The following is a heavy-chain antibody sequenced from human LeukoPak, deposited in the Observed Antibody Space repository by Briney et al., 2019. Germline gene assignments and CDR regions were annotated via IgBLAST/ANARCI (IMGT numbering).Heavy chain of an antibody. CDR2: IKSETDGGTI. D-gene: IGHD2-8*01. CDR3: TTGTRNASRGC. CDR1: GFTFTNAW. J-gene: IGHJ4*02. Sequence: PGGSLRLSCAASGFTFTNAWMSWVRQAPGKGLEWVGRIKSETDGGTIDYAAPVKGRFTISRDDSKNTLYLQMNSLKTEDTAVYYCTTGTRNASRGCWGQGTLVTFSS. V-gene: IGHV3-15*01.